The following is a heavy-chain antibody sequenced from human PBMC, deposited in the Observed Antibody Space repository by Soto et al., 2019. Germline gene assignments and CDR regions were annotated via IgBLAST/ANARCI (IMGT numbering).Heavy chain of an antibody. J-gene: IGHJ4*02. CDR3: ARARQWLAPRRDYFGY. CDR2: IKQDGSEK. V-gene: IGHV3-7*01. CDR1: GFTFSSYW. D-gene: IGHD6-19*01. Sequence: EVQLVESGGGLVQPGGSLRLSCAASGFTFSSYWMSWVRQAPGKGLEWVANIKQDGSEKYYVDSVKGRFTISRDNAKKSLYRQMNGLIAEDTAGDYWARARQWLAPRRDYFGYWCQGTLVAVSS.